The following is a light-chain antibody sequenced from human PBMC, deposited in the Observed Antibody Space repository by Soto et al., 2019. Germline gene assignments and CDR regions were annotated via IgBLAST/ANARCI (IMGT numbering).Light chain of an antibody. CDR2: ENN. Sequence: QSVLTQPPSVSEAPGQRVTISCTGSSSNIGAGYEAHWYQQVPGTAPKLLIYENNNRPSGVPDRFSDSKSGTSASLAITGLRAGDEAEYYCQSYDSSLSGNVFGTGTKLTVL. J-gene: IGLJ1*01. CDR3: QSYDSSLSGNV. CDR1: SSNIGAGYE. V-gene: IGLV1-40*01.